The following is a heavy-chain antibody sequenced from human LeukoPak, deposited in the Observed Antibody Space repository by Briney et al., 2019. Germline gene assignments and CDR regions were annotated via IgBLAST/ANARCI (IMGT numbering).Heavy chain of an antibody. J-gene: IGHJ6*03. CDR1: GGSISSYY. Sequence: SETLSLTCTVSGGSISSYYWSWIRQPAGKGLEWIGRIYTSGSTNYNPSLKSRVTMSVDTSKNQFSLKLSSVTAADTAVYYCARDSLMVRGVKESPFWYYMDVWGKGTTVTVSS. D-gene: IGHD3-10*01. V-gene: IGHV4-4*07. CDR2: IYTSGST. CDR3: ARDSLMVRGVKESPFWYYMDV.